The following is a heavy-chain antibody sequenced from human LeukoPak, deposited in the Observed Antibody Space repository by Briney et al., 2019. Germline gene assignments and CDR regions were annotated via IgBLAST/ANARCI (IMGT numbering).Heavy chain of an antibody. Sequence: SETLSLTCTVSGGSISSYYWSWIRQPPGKGLEWIGYIYYSGSTNYNPSLKSRVTISVDSSKNQFSLKLSSVTAADTAVYYCARGGRWFGELSNYYYMDVWGKGTTVTISS. CDR2: IYYSGST. CDR1: GGSISSYY. CDR3: ARGGRWFGELSNYYYMDV. J-gene: IGHJ6*03. D-gene: IGHD3-10*01. V-gene: IGHV4-59*01.